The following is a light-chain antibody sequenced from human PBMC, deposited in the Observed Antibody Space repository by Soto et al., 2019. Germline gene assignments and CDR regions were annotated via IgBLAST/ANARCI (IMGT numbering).Light chain of an antibody. V-gene: IGKV3-20*01. CDR3: QQCGSPPFT. Sequence: EIVLTQSPVTLSLSPGERATLSCRASQSVSSSYLAWYQQKPGQAPRLLIYGASSRATDIPDRFSGGGSGTDFSLTISRLQREDFAVYYCQQCGSPPFTFGPGTKVD. J-gene: IGKJ3*01. CDR2: GAS. CDR1: QSVSSSY.